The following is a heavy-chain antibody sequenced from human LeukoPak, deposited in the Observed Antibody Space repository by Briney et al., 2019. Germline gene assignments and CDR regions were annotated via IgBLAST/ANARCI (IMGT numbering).Heavy chain of an antibody. CDR2: INSDGSST. D-gene: IGHD1-26*01. V-gene: IGHV3-74*01. CDR1: GFTFSSYW. J-gene: IGHJ4*02. Sequence: GGSLRLSCAASGFTFSSYWMHWVRQAPGKGLVWVSRINSDGSSTTYADSVKGRFTISRDNANNTLYLQMNSLRADDTAVYYCATDTSSRFPYWGQGTLVTVSS. CDR3: ATDTSSRFPY.